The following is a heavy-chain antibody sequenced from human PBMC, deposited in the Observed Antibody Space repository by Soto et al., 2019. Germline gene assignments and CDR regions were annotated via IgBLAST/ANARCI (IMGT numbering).Heavy chain of an antibody. CDR3: AKDQQQLSYYYYYMDV. D-gene: IGHD6-13*01. Sequence: GASVKVSCKASGGTFSSYAISWVRQAPGQGLEWMGGIIPIFGTANYAQKFQGRFTISRDNSKNTLYLQMNSLRAEDTAVYYCAKDQQQLSYYYYYMDVWGKGTTVTVSS. J-gene: IGHJ6*03. CDR2: IIPIFGTA. CDR1: GGTFSSYA. V-gene: IGHV1-69*05.